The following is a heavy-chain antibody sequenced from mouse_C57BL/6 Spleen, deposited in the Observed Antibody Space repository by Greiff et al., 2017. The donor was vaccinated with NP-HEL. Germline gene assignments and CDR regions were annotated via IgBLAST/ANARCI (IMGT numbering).Heavy chain of an antibody. CDR2: ISYDGSN. CDR1: GYSITSGYY. CDR3: ARDLYYDYDEGFAY. Sequence: EVKLMESGPGLVKPSQSLSLTCSVTGYSITSGYYWNWIRQFPGNKLEWMGYISYDGSNNYNPSLKNRISITRDTSKNQFFLKLNSVTTEDTATYYCARDLYYDYDEGFAYWGQGTLVTVSA. D-gene: IGHD2-4*01. V-gene: IGHV3-6*01. J-gene: IGHJ3*01.